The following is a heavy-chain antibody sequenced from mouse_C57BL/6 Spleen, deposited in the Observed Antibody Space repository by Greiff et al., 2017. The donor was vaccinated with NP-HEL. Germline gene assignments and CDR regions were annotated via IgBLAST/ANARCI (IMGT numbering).Heavy chain of an antibody. D-gene: IGHD1-1*01. Sequence: VQLQQSGPELVKPGASVKIPCKASGYAFSSSWMNWVKQRPGKGLEWIGRIYPGDGDTNYNGKFKGKATLTADKSSSTAYMQLSSLTSEDSAVYFCATYYGSSYEDAMDYWGQGTSVTVSS. J-gene: IGHJ4*01. CDR3: ATYYGSSYEDAMDY. CDR2: IYPGDGDT. V-gene: IGHV1-82*01. CDR1: GYAFSSSW.